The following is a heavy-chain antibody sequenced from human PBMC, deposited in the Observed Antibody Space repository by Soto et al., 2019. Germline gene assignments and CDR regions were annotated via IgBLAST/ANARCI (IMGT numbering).Heavy chain of an antibody. Sequence: GGSLRLSCAASGFTFSSYGMHWVRQAPGKGLEWVAVISYDGSNKYYADSVKGRFTISRDNSKNTLYLQMNSLRAEDTAVYYCAKDEVEAGRFDYCGQGTLVTVSS. CDR1: GFTFSSYG. CDR2: ISYDGSNK. D-gene: IGHD2-15*01. J-gene: IGHJ4*02. CDR3: AKDEVEAGRFDY. V-gene: IGHV3-30*18.